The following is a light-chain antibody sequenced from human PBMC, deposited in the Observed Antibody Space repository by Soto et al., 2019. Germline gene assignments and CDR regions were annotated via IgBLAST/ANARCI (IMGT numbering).Light chain of an antibody. V-gene: IGKV4-1*01. Sequence: DIVMTQTPDLLAVTLGERATINCKSSQSILYSTNNKNYLTWFQQKPGQPPKLLIYWASTRESGVPDRFSGSGSGTDFTLTICSLQAEDVAVYYCKQDYRIPLTFGGGTRWISN. CDR2: WAS. CDR1: QSILYSTNNKNY. J-gene: IGKJ4*02. CDR3: KQDYRIPLT.